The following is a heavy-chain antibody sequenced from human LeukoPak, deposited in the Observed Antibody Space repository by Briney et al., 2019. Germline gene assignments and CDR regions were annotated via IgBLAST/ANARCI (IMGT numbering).Heavy chain of an antibody. CDR3: ARLTIFGNDGFDI. CDR1: GGTFSSYA. CDR2: IIPISGTA. D-gene: IGHD3-3*01. V-gene: IGHV1-69*01. Sequence: GSSVKVSCKASGGTFSSYAISWVRQAPGQGLEWMGGIIPISGTANYAQKFQGRVTITADESTSTAYMELSSLRSEDTAVYYCARLTIFGNDGFDIWGQGTMVTVSS. J-gene: IGHJ3*02.